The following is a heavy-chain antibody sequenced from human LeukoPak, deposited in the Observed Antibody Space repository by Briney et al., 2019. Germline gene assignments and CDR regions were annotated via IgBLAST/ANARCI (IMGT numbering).Heavy chain of an antibody. D-gene: IGHD1-26*01. J-gene: IGHJ4*02. CDR3: ARHGSAGATHFDY. V-gene: IGHV4-39*01. CDR1: GGSISSSSYY. Sequence: SETLSLTCTVSGGSISSSSYYWGWIRRPPGKGLEWIGSIYYSGSTYYNPSLKSRVTISVDTSKNQFSLKLSSVTAADTAVYYCARHGSAGATHFDYWGQGTLVTVSS. CDR2: IYYSGST.